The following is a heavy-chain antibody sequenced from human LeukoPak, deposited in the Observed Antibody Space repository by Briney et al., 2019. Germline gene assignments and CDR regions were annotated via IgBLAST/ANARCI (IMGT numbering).Heavy chain of an antibody. CDR2: IYYSGST. D-gene: IGHD3-9*01. CDR1: GGSISSSSYY. CDR3: ARRAVWNDILTGYSWFDP. V-gene: IGHV4-39*07. Sequence: ESSETLSLTCTVSGGSISSSSYYWGWIRQPPGKGLEWIGSIYYSGSTNYNPSLKSRVTISVDTSKNQFSLKRSSVTAADTAVYYCARRAVWNDILTGYSWFDPWGQGTLVTVSS. J-gene: IGHJ5*02.